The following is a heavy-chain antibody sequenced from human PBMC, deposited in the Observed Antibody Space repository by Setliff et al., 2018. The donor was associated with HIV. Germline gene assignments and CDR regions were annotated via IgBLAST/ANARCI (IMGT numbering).Heavy chain of an antibody. V-gene: IGHV4-34*01. CDR2: ISHSGRT. J-gene: IGHJ5*01. D-gene: IGHD2-15*01. CDR1: GGSLTDYD. Sequence: PSETLSLTCAVYGGSLTDYDWTWIRQTPAKGLEWIGEISHSGRTNYNPSLKTRLIISRDTSKNQFSLRLSSATVADTAIYCCARAFEGYCSGASCHWLDSWGQGTQVTVSS. CDR3: ARAFEGYCSGASCHWLDS.